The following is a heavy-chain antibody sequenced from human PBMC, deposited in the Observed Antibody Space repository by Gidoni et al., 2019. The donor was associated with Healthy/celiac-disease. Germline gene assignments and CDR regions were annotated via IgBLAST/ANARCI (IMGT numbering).Heavy chain of an antibody. D-gene: IGHD3-10*01. CDR1: GGSFSGYY. CDR3: ARGPRITMVRGAKGGLFDY. CDR2: INHSGST. Sequence: QVQLQQWGAGLLQPSETLSLTCAVYGGSFSGYYWSWIRQPPGKGLEWIGEINHSGSTNYNPSLKSRVTISVDTSKNQFSLKLSSVTAADTAVYYCARGPRITMVRGAKGGLFDYWGQGTLVTVSS. V-gene: IGHV4-34*01. J-gene: IGHJ4*02.